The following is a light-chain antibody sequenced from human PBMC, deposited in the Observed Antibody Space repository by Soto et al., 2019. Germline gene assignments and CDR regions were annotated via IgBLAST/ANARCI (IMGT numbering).Light chain of an antibody. CDR3: SSYAGSNNFGYV. CDR2: EVS. V-gene: IGLV2-8*01. J-gene: IGLJ1*01. CDR1: SSDVGGYNY. Sequence: QSVLTQPPSASGSPGQSVTISCTGTSSDVGGYNYVSWYQQHPGKAPKLMIYEVSKRPSGVPDRFSGSKSGNTASLTVSGLQAEDEADYYCSSYAGSNNFGYVFGTGNKVTVL.